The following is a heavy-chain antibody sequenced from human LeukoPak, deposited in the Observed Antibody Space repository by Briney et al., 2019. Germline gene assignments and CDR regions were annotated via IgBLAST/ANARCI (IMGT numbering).Heavy chain of an antibody. CDR2: ISSSSSYI. D-gene: IGHD2-2*03. CDR3: ARDELGYCSSTSCPRNYGMDV. Sequence: NPGGSLRLSCAAFGLTFSRDSMNSVRQAPGQGLEWVSSISSSSSYIYYAHSVTGHFPISQDNAKNSLYLKMNSLRAEDTAVYYCARDELGYCSSTSCPRNYGMDVWGKGTTVTVSS. CDR1: GLTFSRDS. J-gene: IGHJ6*04. V-gene: IGHV3-21*01.